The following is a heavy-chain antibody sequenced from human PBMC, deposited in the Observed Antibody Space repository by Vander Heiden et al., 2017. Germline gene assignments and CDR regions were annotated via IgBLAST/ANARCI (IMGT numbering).Heavy chain of an antibody. J-gene: IGHJ4*02. CDR2: VYYSGST. CDR3: ARDSSYFEY. V-gene: IGHV4-59*11. CDR1: GCSITSHS. Sequence: QFHLQESPPCLFNPSYPLSLPSPFSGCSITSHSWSWIRKPPGKGLEWIGYVYYSGSTNYNPSLKSRVTISVDTSKNQFSLKLSSVTAADTAVYYCARDSSYFEYWGQGTLVTVSS.